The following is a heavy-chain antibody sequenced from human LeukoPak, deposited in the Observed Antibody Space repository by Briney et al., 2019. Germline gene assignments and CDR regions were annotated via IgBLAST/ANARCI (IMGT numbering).Heavy chain of an antibody. CDR1: GGSISSGGYY. CDR3: ARHRKQFLSYYFDY. J-gene: IGHJ4*02. Sequence: PSETLSLTCTVSGGSISSGGYYWSWIRQPPGKGLEWIGYIYYSGSTNYNPSLKSRVTISVDTSKNQFSLKLSSVTAADTAVYYCARHRKQFLSYYFDYWGQGTLVTVSS. V-gene: IGHV4-61*08. D-gene: IGHD6-19*01. CDR2: IYYSGST.